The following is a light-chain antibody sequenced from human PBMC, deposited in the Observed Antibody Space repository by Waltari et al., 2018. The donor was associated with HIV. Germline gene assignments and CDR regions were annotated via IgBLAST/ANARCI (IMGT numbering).Light chain of an antibody. V-gene: IGLV2-14*01. J-gene: IGLJ1*01. CDR2: EVG. CDR1: SSDMSTYNR. CDR3: ISYTTTNYYV. Sequence: QSALTQPASVSGSPGQSITISCTDSSSDMSTYNRVSWYQQFPGKAPKIIIYEVGNPPSWVSNPLSRSQSGNTASLTISGLQAEDEADYYCISYTTTNYYVFGPGTWVTVL.